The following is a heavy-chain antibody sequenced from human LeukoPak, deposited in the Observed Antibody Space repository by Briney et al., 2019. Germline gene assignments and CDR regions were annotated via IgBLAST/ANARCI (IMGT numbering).Heavy chain of an antibody. CDR2: INSDGSST. CDR1: GFTFSSYW. V-gene: IGHV3-74*01. CDR3: ARDNRLSAYAMEDAFDI. Sequence: GGSLRLSCAASGFTFSSYWMHWVRQAPGKGLVWVSRINSDGSSTSYADSVKGRFTISRDNAKNTLYLQMNSLRAEDTAVYYCARDNRLSAYAMEDAFDIWGQGTMVTVSS. J-gene: IGHJ3*02. D-gene: IGHD5-18*01.